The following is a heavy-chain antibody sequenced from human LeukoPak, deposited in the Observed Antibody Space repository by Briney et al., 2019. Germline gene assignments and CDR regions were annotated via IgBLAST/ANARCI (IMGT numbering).Heavy chain of an antibody. V-gene: IGHV1-2*04. CDR1: GYTFTGYY. J-gene: IGHJ5*02. CDR2: INPNSGGT. CDR3: ARGFNYDILTGPFDP. D-gene: IGHD3-9*01. Sequence: ASVKVSCKASGYTFTGYYMHWVRQAPGQGLEWMGWINPNSGGTNYAQKFQGWVTMTGDTSISTAYMELRSLRSDDTAVYYCARGFNYDILTGPFDPWGQGTLVTVSS.